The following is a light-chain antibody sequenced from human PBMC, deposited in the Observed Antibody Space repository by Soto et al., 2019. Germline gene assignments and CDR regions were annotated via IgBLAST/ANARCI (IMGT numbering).Light chain of an antibody. CDR1: QSVSSY. V-gene: IGKV3-11*01. Sequence: EIVLTQSPATLSLSPGERATLSCRASQSVSSYLAWYQQKPGQAPRLLIYDASNSATGIPARFSGSGSGTDFTLIISSLEPEDFAVYYCQQRSNWPFTFGGGTKVEIK. J-gene: IGKJ4*01. CDR2: DAS. CDR3: QQRSNWPFT.